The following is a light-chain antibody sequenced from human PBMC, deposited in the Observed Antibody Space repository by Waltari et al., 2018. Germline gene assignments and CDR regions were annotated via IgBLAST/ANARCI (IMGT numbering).Light chain of an antibody. CDR3: LLYYGGPWV. J-gene: IGLJ3*02. V-gene: IGLV7-43*01. CDR1: TGAVTSNYY. Sequence: QTVVTQEPSLPVSPGGAVTPTCPSSTGAVTSNYYPNWFQPKPGQAPRALIHSTSVRYSWTPTRFSGSLLGDKAALTLSGVQPEDEADYYCLLYYGGPWVFGGGTKVTVL. CDR2: STS.